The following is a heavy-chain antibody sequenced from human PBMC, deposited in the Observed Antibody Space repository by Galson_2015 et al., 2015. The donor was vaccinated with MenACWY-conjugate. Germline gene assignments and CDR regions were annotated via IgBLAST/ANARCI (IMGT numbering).Heavy chain of an antibody. Sequence: SWVRQAPGKGLEWVANINQDGSEKYYVDSMKGRFTISRDDAKNSLYLQMNSLRAEDTAVYYCARLPAGSEIRYFYGMDVWGQGTTVTVSS. CDR3: ARLPAGSEIRYFYGMDV. V-gene: IGHV3-7*03. J-gene: IGHJ6*02. D-gene: IGHD5-24*01. CDR2: INQDGSEK.